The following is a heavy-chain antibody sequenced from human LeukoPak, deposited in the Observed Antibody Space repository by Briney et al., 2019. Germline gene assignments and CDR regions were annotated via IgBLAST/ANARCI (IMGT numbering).Heavy chain of an antibody. CDR3: ARHTPYYYDSRTHLVHDY. Sequence: GASVKVSCKASGYTFTGYYVHWVRQAPGQGPEWMGWINPNSGGTNYVQKFQGRVTMTRDTSISTAYMELRRLRSDDTAVYYCARHTPYYYDSRTHLVHDYWGQGTLVTVSS. D-gene: IGHD3-10*01. J-gene: IGHJ4*02. CDR2: INPNSGGT. V-gene: IGHV1-2*02. CDR1: GYTFTGYY.